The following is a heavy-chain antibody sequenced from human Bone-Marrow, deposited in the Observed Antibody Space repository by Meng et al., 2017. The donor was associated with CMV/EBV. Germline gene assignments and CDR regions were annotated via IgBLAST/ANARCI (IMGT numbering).Heavy chain of an antibody. CDR1: GGSFSGYY. V-gene: IGHV4-34*01. J-gene: IGHJ5*02. CDR3: ARGGVLRYFDWSRRNWFDP. Sequence: GSLRLSCAVYGGSFSGYYWSWIRQPPGKGLEWIGEINHSGSTNYNPSLKSRVTISVDTSKNHFSLKLSSVTAADTAVYYCARGGVLRYFDWSRRNWFDPWGQGTLVTVSS. D-gene: IGHD3-9*01. CDR2: INHSGST.